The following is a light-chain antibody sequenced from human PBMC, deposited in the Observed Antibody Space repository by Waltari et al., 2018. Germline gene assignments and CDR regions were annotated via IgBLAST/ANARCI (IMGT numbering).Light chain of an antibody. CDR2: WAS. CDR1: TSLLSSATNKDH. CDR3: QQFYSVPVT. J-gene: IGKJ5*01. Sequence: DIVMTQSPDSLAVSLGERATINCKSSTSLLSSATNKDHLAWYQQKPGQPPKLLIYWASTRKSGVPDRFSGSGSGTDFTLTISNLQAEDVAVYYCQQFYSVPVTFGQGTRLEIK. V-gene: IGKV4-1*01.